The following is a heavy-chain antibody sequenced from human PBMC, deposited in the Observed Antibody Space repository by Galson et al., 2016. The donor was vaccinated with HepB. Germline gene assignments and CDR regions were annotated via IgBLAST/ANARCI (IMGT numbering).Heavy chain of an antibody. Sequence: NPSLKSRVTISVDTSKNQFSLKVTSVTAADTAVYYCAREKFGNIYRASYDNWGQGTLVTVSP. J-gene: IGHJ4*02. V-gene: IGHV4-39*07. CDR3: AREKFGNIYRASYDN. D-gene: IGHD2/OR15-2a*01.